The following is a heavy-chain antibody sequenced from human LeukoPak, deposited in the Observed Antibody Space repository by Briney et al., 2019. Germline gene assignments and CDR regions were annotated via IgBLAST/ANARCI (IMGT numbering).Heavy chain of an antibody. CDR2: ISWNSGSI. V-gene: IGHV3-9*01. J-gene: IGHJ5*02. CDR1: GFTFDDYA. D-gene: IGHD3-10*01. CDR3: AKYMRSGPLSYLYGSGSYTT. Sequence: PGGSLRLSCAASGFTFDDYAMHWVQQAPGKGVGWVSGISWNSGSIGYADSVKGRFTISRDNAKKSLYLQMNSLRAEHTALHYCAKYMRSGPLSYLYGSGSYTTWGQGTLVTVSS.